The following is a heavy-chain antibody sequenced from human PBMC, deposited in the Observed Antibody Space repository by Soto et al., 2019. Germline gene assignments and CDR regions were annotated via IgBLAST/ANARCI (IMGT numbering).Heavy chain of an antibody. CDR3: ARVFRGVAPAAEAYTVHGTEF. CDR2: INPSGGST. V-gene: IGHV1-46*01. J-gene: IGHJ6*04. Sequence: GASVKVTCKECGYTFTSYYMRWVRQAPGQRLEWMGIINPSGGSTSYAQKFQGRVTMTRDTSTSTVYMELSSLRSEDTAVYYCARVFRGVAPAAEAYTVHGTEFWGKRTTVTVSS. CDR1: GYTFTSYY. D-gene: IGHD2-2*01.